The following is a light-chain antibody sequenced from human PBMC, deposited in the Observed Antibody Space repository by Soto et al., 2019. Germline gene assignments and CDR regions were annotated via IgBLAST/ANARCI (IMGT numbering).Light chain of an antibody. CDR3: ASYTSADSWV. CDR2: EVF. V-gene: IGLV2-14*01. CDR1: RSDVGAYNR. Sequence: QSALTQPASVSGSPGQSISISCTGTRSDVGAYNRVSWYQHHPGKAPKLMIYEVFNRPSGVSYRFSGSKSANTASLTISGLQAEDEAFYYCASYTSADSWVFGGGTKVTVL. J-gene: IGLJ3*02.